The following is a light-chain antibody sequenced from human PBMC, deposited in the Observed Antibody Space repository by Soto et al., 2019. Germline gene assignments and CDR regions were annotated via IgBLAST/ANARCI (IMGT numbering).Light chain of an antibody. J-gene: IGKJ2*01. CDR3: QQYYSTPYT. V-gene: IGKV4-1*01. CDR1: QSVLYSSDNRNN. CDR2: WAS. Sequence: DILMTHSPDSLAVSLGERATINCKTSQSVLYSSDNRNNLTWFQQKPGQPPKLLIYWASTRESGVPDRFSGSGSGTDFTLTISSLQAEDVAVYYCQQYYSTPYTFGQGTKVDIK.